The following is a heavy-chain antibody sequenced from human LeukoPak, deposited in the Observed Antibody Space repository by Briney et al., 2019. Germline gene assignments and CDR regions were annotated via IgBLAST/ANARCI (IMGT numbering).Heavy chain of an antibody. CDR2: IYYSGST. CDR3: ARVGEYYYDSSGYYPYNWFDP. D-gene: IGHD3-22*01. V-gene: IGHV4-39*07. Sequence: SETLSLTCTVSGGSISSSSYYWGWIRQPPGKGLEWIGSIYYSGSTYYNPSLKSRVTISVGTSKNQFSLKLSSVTAADTAVYYCARVGEYYYDSSGYYPYNWFDPWGQGTLVTVSS. CDR1: GGSISSSSYY. J-gene: IGHJ5*02.